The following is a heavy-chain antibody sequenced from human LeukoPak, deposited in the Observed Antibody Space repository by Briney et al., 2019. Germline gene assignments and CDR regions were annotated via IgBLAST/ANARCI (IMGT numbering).Heavy chain of an antibody. J-gene: IGHJ4*02. CDR3: AREQDIGMVSALDY. CDR2: FDPEDGET. D-gene: IGHD5-18*01. Sequence: ASVKVSCKVSGYTLTELSMHWVRQAPGKGLEWMGGFDPEDGETIYAQKFQGRVTMTRDTSISTAYMELSRLRSDDTAVYYCAREQDIGMVSALDYWGQGTLVTVSS. CDR1: GYTLTELS. V-gene: IGHV1-24*01.